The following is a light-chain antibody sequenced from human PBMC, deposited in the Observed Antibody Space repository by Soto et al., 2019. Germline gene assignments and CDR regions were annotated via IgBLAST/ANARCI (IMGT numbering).Light chain of an antibody. CDR3: MIWPSNAVV. V-gene: IGLV5-37*01. CDR2: YYSDSDK. J-gene: IGLJ2*01. CDR1: SDINVGSYN. Sequence: QPVLTQPPSSSASPGESARLTCTLPSDINVGSYNIYWYQQKPGSPPRYLLYYYSDSDKSQGSGVPSRFSGSKDASANTGILLISGLQSEDEADYYCMIWPSNAVVFGGGTKVTVL.